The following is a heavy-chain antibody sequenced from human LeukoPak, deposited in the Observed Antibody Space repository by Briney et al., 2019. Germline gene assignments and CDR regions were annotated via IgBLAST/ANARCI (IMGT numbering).Heavy chain of an antibody. CDR1: GGSISSYY. CDR2: IYYSGST. D-gene: IGHD6-19*01. V-gene: IGHV4-59*01. CDR3: AKDREQWTPRYCFGS. Sequence: SETLSLTCTVSGGSISSYYWSWIRQPPGKRLEWIGHIYYSGSTNYNPSLKSRVTISVDTSKNQFSLKLSSVTAADTAIYYCAKDREQWTPRYCFGSWGQGTLVTVSS. J-gene: IGHJ4*02.